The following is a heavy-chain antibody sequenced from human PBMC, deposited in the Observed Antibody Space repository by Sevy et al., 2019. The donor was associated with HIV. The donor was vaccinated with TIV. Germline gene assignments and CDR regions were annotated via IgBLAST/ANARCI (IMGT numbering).Heavy chain of an antibody. J-gene: IGHJ3*02. CDR2: IKQDGSEK. CDR3: ARVGSAPKEDSGYEDALDI. V-gene: IGHV3-7*01. D-gene: IGHD5-12*01. CDR1: GFSFSSYW. Sequence: RGCLRLSCAASGFSFSSYWMRWVRQAPGKGLEWVANIKQDGSEKYYVDSVKGRFTISRNDAKNSLYLQMNSLRVEDTAEYYCARVGSAPKEDSGYEDALDIWGQGTMVPVSS.